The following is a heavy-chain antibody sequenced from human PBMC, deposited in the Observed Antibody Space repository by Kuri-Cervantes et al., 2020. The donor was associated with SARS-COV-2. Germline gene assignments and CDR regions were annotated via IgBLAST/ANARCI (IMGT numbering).Heavy chain of an antibody. CDR3: ARDRTRSSWYVWDGSIYGMDV. Sequence: ASVNVSCKASVYTFTGYYMHGLRQAPGQGLEWMGWINPNSGGTNYAQKFQGRVTMTRDTSISTACMELSRLRSDDTAVYYCARDRTRSSWYVWDGSIYGMDVWGQGTTVTVSS. CDR2: INPNSGGT. V-gene: IGHV1-2*02. CDR1: VYTFTGYY. D-gene: IGHD6-13*01. J-gene: IGHJ6*01.